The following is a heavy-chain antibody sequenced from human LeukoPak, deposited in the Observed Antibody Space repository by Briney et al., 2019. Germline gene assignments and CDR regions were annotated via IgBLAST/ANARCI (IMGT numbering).Heavy chain of an antibody. CDR3: ARGRYSGTTYYFDY. CDR2: IKKNGSET. V-gene: IGHV3-7*03. J-gene: IGHJ4*02. CDR1: GFTFSTSL. D-gene: IGHD5-12*01. Sequence: PGGSLRLSCAAPGFTFSTSLMSWVRHVPGKGLEWVANIKKNGSETYYVDSVKGRFTISRDNAKNSLYLQMNSLRAEDTAMYYCARGRYSGTTYYFDYWGQGTLVNVSS.